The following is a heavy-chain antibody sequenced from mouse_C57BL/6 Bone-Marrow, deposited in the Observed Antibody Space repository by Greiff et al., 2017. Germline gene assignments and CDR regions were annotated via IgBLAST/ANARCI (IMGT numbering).Heavy chain of an antibody. J-gene: IGHJ4*01. V-gene: IGHV14-2*01. D-gene: IGHD2-4*01. Sequence: VQLQQSGAELVQPGASVKLSCTASGFNIKDYYMHWVKQRTEQGLAWIGRIDPEDGETKYAPKFQGKATIKAEASSNSAYLPLSSLTSEDTAVYYCARGYYDYEEYAMDYWGQGTSVTVSA. CDR3: ARGYYDYEEYAMDY. CDR1: GFNIKDYY. CDR2: IDPEDGET.